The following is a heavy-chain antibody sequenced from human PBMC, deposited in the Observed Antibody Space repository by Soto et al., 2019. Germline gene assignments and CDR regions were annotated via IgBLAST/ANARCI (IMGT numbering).Heavy chain of an antibody. Sequence: SETLSLTCAVYGGSFSGYYWSWIRQPPGKGLEWIGEINHSGSTNYNPSLKSRVTISVDTSKNQFSLKLSSVTAADTAVYYCARGRKYSSSFDPWGQGTLVTVSS. J-gene: IGHJ5*02. CDR2: INHSGST. D-gene: IGHD6-6*01. CDR1: GGSFSGYY. V-gene: IGHV4-34*01. CDR3: ARGRKYSSSFDP.